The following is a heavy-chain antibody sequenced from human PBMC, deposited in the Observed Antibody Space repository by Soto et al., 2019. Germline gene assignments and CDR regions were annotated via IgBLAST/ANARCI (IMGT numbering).Heavy chain of an antibody. CDR3: ARTNIREYSGYDSTAAGGRTYYYYYGMDV. Sequence: ASVKVSCKASGYTFTSYYMHWVRQAPGQGLEWMGIINPSGGSTSYAQKFQGRVTMTRDTSTSTVYMELSSLRSEDTAVYYCARTNIREYSGYDSTAAGGRTYYYYYGMDVWGQGTTVTVSS. CDR1: GYTFTSYY. CDR2: INPSGGST. J-gene: IGHJ6*02. D-gene: IGHD5-12*01. V-gene: IGHV1-46*01.